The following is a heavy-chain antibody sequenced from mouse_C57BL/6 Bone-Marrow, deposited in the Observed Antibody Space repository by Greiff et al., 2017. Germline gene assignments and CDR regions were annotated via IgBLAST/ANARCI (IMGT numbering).Heavy chain of an antibody. V-gene: IGHV3-6*01. J-gene: IGHJ3*01. CDR3: SSCYDGYSGFFAY. Sequence: EVKLMESGPGLVKPSQSLSLTCSVTGYSFTSCYFWNWIRQFPGNKLEWMGYISYDGSNNYNPSLTNPISITRDTSNNPLFLKLNSETPEDTATSYCSSCYDGYSGFFAYWGQGTLVTVSA. CDR2: ISYDGSN. D-gene: IGHD2-3*01. CDR1: GYSFTSCYF.